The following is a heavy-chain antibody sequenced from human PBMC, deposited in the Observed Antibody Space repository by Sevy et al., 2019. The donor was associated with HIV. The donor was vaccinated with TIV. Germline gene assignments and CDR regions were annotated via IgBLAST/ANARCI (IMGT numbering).Heavy chain of an antibody. CDR1: GFTFGSYA. CDR2: ISGSGSRT. V-gene: IGHV3-23*01. Sequence: GGSLRLSCAASGFTFGSYAMSWVRQAPGKGLEWVSAISGSGSRTYYADSVKGRFTISRDQSKNTLYLQMNSLRAEDTAVYYCAKEDCSGGRCYWGYDYWGQGTLVTVSS. D-gene: IGHD2-15*01. J-gene: IGHJ4*02. CDR3: AKEDCSGGRCYWGYDY.